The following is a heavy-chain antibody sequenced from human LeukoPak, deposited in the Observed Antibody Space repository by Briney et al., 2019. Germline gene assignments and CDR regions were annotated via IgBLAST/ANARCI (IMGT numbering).Heavy chain of an antibody. J-gene: IGHJ4*02. CDR1: GGSISSGDYY. CDR3: AREDSSSGWYYFDY. CDR2: IYYSGST. D-gene: IGHD6-19*01. Sequence: SQTLPLTCTVSGGSISSGDYYWSWIRQPPGKGLEWLGYIYYSGSTYYNPSLKSRVTISVDTSKNQFSLKLSSVTAADTAVYYCAREDSSSGWYYFDYWGQGTLVTVSS. V-gene: IGHV4-30-4*01.